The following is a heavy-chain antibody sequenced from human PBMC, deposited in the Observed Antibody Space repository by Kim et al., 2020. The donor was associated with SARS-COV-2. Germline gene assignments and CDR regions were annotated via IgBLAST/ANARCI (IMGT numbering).Heavy chain of an antibody. Sequence: GGSLRLSCAASGFTFSSYSMNWVRQAPGKGLEWVSSISSSSSYIYYADSVKGRFTISRDNAKNSLYLQMNSLRAEDTAVYYCARVDYDILTGYFAFDYWGQGTLVTVSS. J-gene: IGHJ4*02. CDR1: GFTFSSYS. CDR3: ARVDYDILTGYFAFDY. CDR2: ISSSSSYI. D-gene: IGHD3-9*01. V-gene: IGHV3-21*01.